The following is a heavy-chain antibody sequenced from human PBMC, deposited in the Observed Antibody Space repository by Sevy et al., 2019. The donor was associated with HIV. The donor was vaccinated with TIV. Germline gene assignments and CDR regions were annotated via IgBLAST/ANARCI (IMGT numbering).Heavy chain of an antibody. CDR2: IYYNGNA. CDR3: ARDMDNFYGMDV. Sequence: SETLSLTCTVSGVSISTHSWSWIRQPPGKGLEYIGYIYYNGNANYNPSFQSRVTISGDTSMNQLSLILTSVTAADTAVYYCARDMDNFYGMDVWGQGTTVTVSS. J-gene: IGHJ6*02. CDR1: GVSISTHS. D-gene: IGHD3-10*01. V-gene: IGHV4-59*11.